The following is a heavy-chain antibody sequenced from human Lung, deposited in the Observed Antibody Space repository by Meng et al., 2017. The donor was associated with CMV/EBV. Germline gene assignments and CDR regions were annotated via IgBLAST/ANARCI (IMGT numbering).Heavy chain of an antibody. CDR3: ARDLTREVAWGFYP. J-gene: IGHJ5*02. Sequence: SETLSLXXTVSGGSISSYFWSWIRQPPGKGLEWIGYIYYSGSTNYNPSLKSRVTISVDTSKNQFSLKLSSVTAADTAVYYCARDLTREVAWGFYPWGQGTLVTVSS. CDR2: IYYSGST. CDR1: GGSISSYF. V-gene: IGHV4-59*01. D-gene: IGHD7-27*01.